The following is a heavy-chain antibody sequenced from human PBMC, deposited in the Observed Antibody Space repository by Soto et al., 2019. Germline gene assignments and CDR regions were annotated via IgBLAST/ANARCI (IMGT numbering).Heavy chain of an antibody. CDR3: ARGQPELDTSAFDY. CDR1: GGSISSYY. V-gene: IGHV4-59*12. CDR2: IYYSGST. Sequence: PSETLSLTCTVFGGSISSYYWSWIRQPPGKGLEWIGYIYYSGSTNYNPSLKSRVTISVDTSKNQFSLKLSSVTAADTAVYYCARGQPELDTSAFDYWGQGTLVTVSS. D-gene: IGHD1-7*01. J-gene: IGHJ4*02.